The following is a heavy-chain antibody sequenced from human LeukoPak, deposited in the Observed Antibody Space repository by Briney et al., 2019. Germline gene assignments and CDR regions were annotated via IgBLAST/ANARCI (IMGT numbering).Heavy chain of an antibody. V-gene: IGHV3-23*01. CDR2: ISGSGGST. D-gene: IGHD6-13*01. J-gene: IGHJ4*02. CDR3: AKEAYSSSLYYFDY. Sequence: GGSLRLSCAAPGFTFSSYDMSWVRQAPGKGVEWVSAISGSGGSTYYADSVKGRFTISRDNSKNTLYLQMNSLRAEDTAVYYCAKEAYSSSLYYFDYWGQGTLVTVSS. CDR1: GFTFSSYD.